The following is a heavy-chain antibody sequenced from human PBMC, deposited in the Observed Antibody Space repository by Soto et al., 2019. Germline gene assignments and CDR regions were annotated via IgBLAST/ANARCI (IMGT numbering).Heavy chain of an antibody. Sequence: QITLKESGPTLVKPTQTLTLTCTFSGFSLSTSGVGVDWIRQPPGKALEWLALIYWNDDKRYSPSLKSRLTITKDTSKNQVVLTMTNMDPVDTATYYCAHSGGTWERITMVRGVIIGTYNWFDPWGQGTLVTVSS. J-gene: IGHJ5*02. D-gene: IGHD3-10*01. CDR2: IYWNDDK. CDR1: GFSLSTSGVG. CDR3: AHSGGTWERITMVRGVIIGTYNWFDP. V-gene: IGHV2-5*01.